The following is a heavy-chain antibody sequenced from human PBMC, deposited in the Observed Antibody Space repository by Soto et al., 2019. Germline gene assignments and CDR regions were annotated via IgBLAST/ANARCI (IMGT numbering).Heavy chain of an antibody. J-gene: IGHJ5*02. CDR2: VTGSGSQI. D-gene: IGHD2-21*01. V-gene: IGHV3-23*01. Sequence: GWSLRLSCAASGFTISTYAMTWVRQAPGKGLECVSGVTGSGSQIYYADSVKGRFTISKDNSKNTLYLQMSSLREEDTALYYCAKDAVYRDGLWLMDSWGQGTLVTVSS. CDR3: AKDAVYRDGLWLMDS. CDR1: GFTISTYA.